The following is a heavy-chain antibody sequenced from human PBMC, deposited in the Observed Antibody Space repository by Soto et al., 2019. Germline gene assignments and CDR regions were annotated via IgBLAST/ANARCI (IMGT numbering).Heavy chain of an antibody. J-gene: IGHJ4*02. Sequence: GGSPRLSCAASGFIVSSNYMSWVRQAPGKGXXWXXVIXXXXAXXXADSVKGRFTMSRDISKNTLYLQMNSLRVDDTAVYFCVKEFKGAFDHWGPGTLVNVS. V-gene: IGHV3-53*01. CDR2: IXXXXAX. CDR1: GFIVSSNY. CDR3: VKEFKGAFDH. D-gene: IGHD3-16*01.